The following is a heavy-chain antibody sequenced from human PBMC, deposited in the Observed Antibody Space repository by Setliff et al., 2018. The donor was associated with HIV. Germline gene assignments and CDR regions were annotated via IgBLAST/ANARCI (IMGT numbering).Heavy chain of an antibody. V-gene: IGHV3-15*01. Sequence: GSLRLSCAASGFTVSSNYMSWVRQAPGKGLEWVGRIKSKTDGGTTEYAASVRGRFTISRDDAEKSVYLQMNSLRAEDTAVYYCARAGVVEGYYYYYYMDVWGKGTTVTVSS. J-gene: IGHJ6*03. CDR2: IKSKTDGGTT. CDR1: GFTVSSNY. CDR3: ARAGVVEGYYYYYYMDV. D-gene: IGHD2-15*01.